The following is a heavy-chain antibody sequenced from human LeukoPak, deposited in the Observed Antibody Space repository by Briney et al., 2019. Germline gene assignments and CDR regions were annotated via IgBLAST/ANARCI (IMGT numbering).Heavy chain of an antibody. CDR2: VYYSGTT. CDR1: GGYISVYY. D-gene: IGHD3-16*02. Sequence: SETLSLTCTVSGGYISVYYWTWIRQPPGKGREWIANVYYSGTTNIHPSLKSRLIVSLDMSKNKFSLNLTSVTAADTAVYYCARSIYNDQGTFDYWGQGAPVTVSS. CDR3: ARSIYNDQGTFDY. V-gene: IGHV4-59*01. J-gene: IGHJ4*02.